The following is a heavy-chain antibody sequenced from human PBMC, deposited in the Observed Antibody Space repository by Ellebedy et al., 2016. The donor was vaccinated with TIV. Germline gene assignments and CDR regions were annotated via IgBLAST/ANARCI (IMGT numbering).Heavy chain of an antibody. Sequence: GESLKISCVASGFTFSSYAMNWVRQAPGKGLEWVSGIGISGAGGASTYYADSVRGRFTFSRDNSKNTLYLQMSSLRVEDTALYYCAKLACSSPGCYSRYYFDYWGQGTLVTVSS. CDR1: GFTFSSYA. D-gene: IGHD2-2*02. CDR3: AKLACSSPGCYSRYYFDY. V-gene: IGHV3-23*01. CDR2: IGISGAGGAST. J-gene: IGHJ4*02.